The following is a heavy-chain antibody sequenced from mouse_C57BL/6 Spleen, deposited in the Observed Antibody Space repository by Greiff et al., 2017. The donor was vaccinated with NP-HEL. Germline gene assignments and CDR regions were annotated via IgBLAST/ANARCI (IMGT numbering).Heavy chain of an antibody. D-gene: IGHD1-1*01. CDR2: IHPNSGST. J-gene: IGHJ1*03. CDR3: AREDYYGSSSRDFDV. Sequence: VQLQQPGAELVKPGASVKLSCKASGYTFTSYWMHWVKQRPGQGLEWIGMIHPNSGSTNYTEKFKSKATLTVDQSSSTAYMQLSSLTSEDSAVYYCAREDYYGSSSRDFDVWGTGTTVTVSS. V-gene: IGHV1-64*01. CDR1: GYTFTSYW.